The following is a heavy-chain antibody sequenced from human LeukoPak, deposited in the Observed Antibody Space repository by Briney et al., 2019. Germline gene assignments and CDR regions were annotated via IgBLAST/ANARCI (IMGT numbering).Heavy chain of an antibody. Sequence: QSGGSLRLSCAASGFTFSSYEMNWVRQAPEKGLEWVSYISSSGSTIYYADSVKGRFTISRDNAKNSLYLQMNSLRAEDTAVYYCARDCSGGSCYSYYYYGMDVWGKGTTVTVSS. CDR2: ISSSGSTI. CDR3: ARDCSGGSCYSYYYYGMDV. V-gene: IGHV3-48*03. CDR1: GFTFSSYE. J-gene: IGHJ6*04. D-gene: IGHD2-15*01.